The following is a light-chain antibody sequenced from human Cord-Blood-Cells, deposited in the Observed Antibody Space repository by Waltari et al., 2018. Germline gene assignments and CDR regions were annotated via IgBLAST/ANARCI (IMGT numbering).Light chain of an antibody. CDR1: TSVFYSSNNMNY. Sequence: DIEMTQYPDSLAVSLGETSTINCKYSTSVFYSSNNMNYLAWYQQKPGQPPKLPIYWASTRESGVPDRFSGSGSGTDFTLTISSLQAEDVAVYYCQQYYSTPWTFGQGTKVEIK. CDR3: QQYYSTPWT. V-gene: IGKV4-1*01. CDR2: WAS. J-gene: IGKJ1*01.